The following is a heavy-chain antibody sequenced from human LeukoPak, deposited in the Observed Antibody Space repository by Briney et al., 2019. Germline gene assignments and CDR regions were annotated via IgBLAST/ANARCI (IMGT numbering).Heavy chain of an antibody. CDR3: TTSLPLWFGELNDY. Sequence: KTGGSLRLSCAASGFTFSNAWMSWVRQAPGKGLEWVGRIKSKTDGGTTDCAAPVKGRFTISRDDSKNTLYLQMNSLKTEDTAVYYCTTSLPLWFGELNDYWGQGTLVTVSS. J-gene: IGHJ4*02. CDR1: GFTFSNAW. V-gene: IGHV3-15*01. D-gene: IGHD3-10*01. CDR2: IKSKTDGGTT.